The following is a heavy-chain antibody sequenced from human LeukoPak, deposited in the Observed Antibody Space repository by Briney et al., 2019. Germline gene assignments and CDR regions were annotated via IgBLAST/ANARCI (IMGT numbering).Heavy chain of an antibody. CDR1: GFTVSSNY. J-gene: IGHJ3*02. Sequence: GGSLRLSCAASGFTVSSNYMSWVRQAPGKGLEWVSIIYSGGSTFYADSVKGRFTISRDNSKNTLYLQMNSLRAEDTAVYYCARLLAGSGYARDAFDIWGQGTMVTVPS. CDR2: IYSGGST. CDR3: ARLLAGSGYARDAFDI. V-gene: IGHV3-53*05. D-gene: IGHD3-22*01.